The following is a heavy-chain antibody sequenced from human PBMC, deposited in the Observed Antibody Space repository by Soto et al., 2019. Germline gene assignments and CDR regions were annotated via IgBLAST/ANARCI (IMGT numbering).Heavy chain of an antibody. CDR3: AKGRFGVVPAAIPKKISYYFDY. D-gene: IGHD2-2*02. J-gene: IGHJ4*02. CDR2: ISGSGGST. V-gene: IGHV3-23*01. Sequence: PWGVLRLSCAASGFTFSSYAMSWVRQAPGKGLEWVSAISGSGGSTYYADSVKGRFTISRDNSKNTLYLQMNSLRAEDTAVYYCAKGRFGVVPAAIPKKISYYFDYWGQGTLVTVSS. CDR1: GFTFSSYA.